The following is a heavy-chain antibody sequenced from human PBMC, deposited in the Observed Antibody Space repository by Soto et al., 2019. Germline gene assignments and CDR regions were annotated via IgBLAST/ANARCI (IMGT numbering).Heavy chain of an antibody. V-gene: IGHV3-23*01. CDR2: ISGSTGTT. Sequence: EQVLESGGGLVQPGGSLRLSCEASGFMSNHYAMAWVRQTPGKGLEWVSVISGSTGTTYYADSVKGRFTISRDNSKNTVYLQMNSLRVEDSALYSCAKVIVLGASTLEYWGPGTRVTVSS. CDR1: GFMSNHYA. J-gene: IGHJ4*02. D-gene: IGHD6-6*01. CDR3: AKVIVLGASTLEY.